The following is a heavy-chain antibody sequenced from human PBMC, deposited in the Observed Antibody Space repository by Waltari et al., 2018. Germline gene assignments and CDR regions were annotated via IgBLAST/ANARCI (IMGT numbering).Heavy chain of an antibody. D-gene: IGHD3-16*01. CDR2: IQSRTEGERT. CDR3: TTLDAPWGGG. CDR1: GFTFAPAW. V-gene: IGHV3-15*01. J-gene: IGHJ4*02. Sequence: EVQMVESGGGLVKPGESLRLSCVASGFTFAPAWLTWVRQAPGKGRGWVGRIQSRTEGERTDLAAPVQGRFSISRDDAKNTLYLQMNSLRSEDTAIYYCTTLDAPWGGGWGQGTQVTVSS.